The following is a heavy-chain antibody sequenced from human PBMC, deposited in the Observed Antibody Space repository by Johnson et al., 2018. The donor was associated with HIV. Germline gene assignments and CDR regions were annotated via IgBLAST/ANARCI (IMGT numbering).Heavy chain of an antibody. CDR1: GFPVSSNY. D-gene: IGHD3-22*01. CDR3: ARDPVVAHAFDI. Sequence: SLRLSCAASGFPVSSNYMSWVRQAPGKGLEWVSVISSSGSIIYYSDSVKGRFAISRDNVKNSLYLQMNSLRAEDTAVYYCARDPVVAHAFDIWGQGTMVTVSS. V-gene: IGHV3-11*04. J-gene: IGHJ3*02. CDR2: ISSSGSII.